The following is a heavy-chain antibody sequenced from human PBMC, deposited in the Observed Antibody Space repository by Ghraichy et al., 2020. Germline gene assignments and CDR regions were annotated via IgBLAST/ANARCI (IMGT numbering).Heavy chain of an antibody. D-gene: IGHD6-19*01. Sequence: SETLSLTCTVSGGSISSYYWSWIRQPAGKGLEWIGRIYTSGSTNYNPSLKSRVTMSVDTSKNQFSLKLSSVTAADTAVYYCARGLAQWLVWYFDYWGQGTLVTVSS. CDR3: ARGLAQWLVWYFDY. CDR2: IYTSGST. V-gene: IGHV4-4*07. CDR1: GGSISSYY. J-gene: IGHJ4*02.